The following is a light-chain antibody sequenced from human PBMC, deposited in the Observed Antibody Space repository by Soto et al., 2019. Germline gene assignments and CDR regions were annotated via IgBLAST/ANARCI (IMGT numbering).Light chain of an antibody. CDR1: QSISSF. J-gene: IGKJ5*01. CDR3: QQSYSTPIT. CDR2: GAS. V-gene: IGKV1-39*01. Sequence: DIPMTQSPSSLSASVGDRVTITCRASQSISSFLIWYHHKPGKAPKLLIYGASSLRSGVPSRFSGSGSGTHFTLTISSLQPEDCGTYYCQQSYSTPITFGQGTRLEIK.